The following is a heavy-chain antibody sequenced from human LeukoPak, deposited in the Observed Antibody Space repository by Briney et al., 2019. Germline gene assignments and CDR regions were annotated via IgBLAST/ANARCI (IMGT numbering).Heavy chain of an antibody. CDR3: ARGLRGSPAFDY. Sequence: ASVKVSCKASGYSFTSHYMHWVRQAPGQGLEWMGWINPNSGGTNYAQKFQGRVTMTRDTSISTAYMELSRLRSDDTAVYYCARGLRGSPAFDYWGQGTLVTVSS. CDR2: INPNSGGT. D-gene: IGHD2-2*01. CDR1: GYSFTSHY. V-gene: IGHV1-2*02. J-gene: IGHJ4*02.